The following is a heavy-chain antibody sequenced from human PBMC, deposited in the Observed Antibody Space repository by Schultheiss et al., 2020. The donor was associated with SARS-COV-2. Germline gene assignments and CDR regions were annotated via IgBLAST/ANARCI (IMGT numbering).Heavy chain of an antibody. CDR3: ARRNDDSSGPAFDY. J-gene: IGHJ4*02. V-gene: IGHV1-2*06. CDR1: GYTLTELS. Sequence: ASVKVSCKVSGYTLTELSMHWVRQAPGQGLEWMGRINPNSGGTNYAQKFQGRVTMTRDTSISTAYMELSSLRSEDTAVYYCARRNDDSSGPAFDYWGQGTLVTVSS. D-gene: IGHD3-22*01. CDR2: INPNSGGT.